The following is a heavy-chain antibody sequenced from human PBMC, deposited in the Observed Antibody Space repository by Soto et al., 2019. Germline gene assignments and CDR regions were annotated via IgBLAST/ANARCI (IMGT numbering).Heavy chain of an antibody. CDR1: GFTFSSYA. Sequence: GGSLRLSCAASGFTFSSYAMSWVRQAPGTGLEWVSSISGSGGTTYYADSVKGRFTISRDNSKNTLYLQMNSLRAEDTAVYYYARRLSGTKGFDFWGQGTLVTV. CDR2: ISGSGGTT. V-gene: IGHV3-23*01. CDR3: ARRLSGTKGFDF. J-gene: IGHJ4*02. D-gene: IGHD1-7*01.